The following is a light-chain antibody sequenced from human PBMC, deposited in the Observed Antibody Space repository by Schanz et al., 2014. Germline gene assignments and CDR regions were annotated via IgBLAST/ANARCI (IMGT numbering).Light chain of an antibody. CDR2: DVS. CDR1: SSDVGGYNY. Sequence: QSALTQPRSVSGSPGQSVTISCTGTSSDVGGYNYVSWYQQHPGKAPKLMIYDVSKRPSGVPDRFSGSKSGNTASLAISRLQSEDEADYYCSSYTSSNTVVFGGGTKLTVL. CDR3: SSYTSSNTVV. J-gene: IGLJ3*02. V-gene: IGLV2-11*01.